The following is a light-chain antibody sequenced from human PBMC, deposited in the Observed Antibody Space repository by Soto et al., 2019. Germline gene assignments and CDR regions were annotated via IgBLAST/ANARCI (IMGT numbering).Light chain of an antibody. Sequence: EIVLTQSPATLSLSPGERATLSCRASQSVSSYLAWYQQKPGQAPRLLIYDASNRATGIPARFSGSGSGTDFTLTISSLEPDDFAVYYCQPRSNWPPLWTFGQGTKLEI. J-gene: IGKJ2*02. V-gene: IGKV3-11*01. CDR2: DAS. CDR3: QPRSNWPPLWT. CDR1: QSVSSY.